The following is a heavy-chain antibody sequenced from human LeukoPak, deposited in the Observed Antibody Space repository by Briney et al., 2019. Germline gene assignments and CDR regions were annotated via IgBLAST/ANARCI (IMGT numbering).Heavy chain of an antibody. D-gene: IGHD6-13*01. J-gene: IGHJ4*02. V-gene: IGHV3-73*01. Sequence: QPGGSLRLSCAASGFTFSGSAIHWVRQASGKGLEWVGQIRSEAKSYATAYAASVKGRFTISRDNAKNSLYLQMNSLRAEDTAVYYCARLVAAAGKGDYWGQGTLVTVSS. CDR2: IRSEAKSYAT. CDR3: ARLVAAAGKGDY. CDR1: GFTFSGSA.